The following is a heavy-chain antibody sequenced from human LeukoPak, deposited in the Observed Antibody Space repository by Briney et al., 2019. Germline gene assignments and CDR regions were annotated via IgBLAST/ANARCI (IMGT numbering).Heavy chain of an antibody. V-gene: IGHV1-69*04. Sequence: GASVKVSCKASGGTFSSYTISWVRQAPGQGLEWMGRIIPILGIANYAQKFQGRVTITADKSTSTAYMELSSLRSEDTAVYCCAREGNLDDSSGYYYYFDYWGQGTLVTVSS. J-gene: IGHJ4*02. CDR2: IIPILGIA. D-gene: IGHD3-22*01. CDR3: AREGNLDDSSGYYYYFDY. CDR1: GGTFSSYT.